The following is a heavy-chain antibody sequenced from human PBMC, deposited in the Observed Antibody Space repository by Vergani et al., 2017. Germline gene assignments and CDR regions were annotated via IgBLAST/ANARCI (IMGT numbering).Heavy chain of an antibody. Sequence: EVQLLESGGSLKQPGGSVRLSCAASGFTFSTYAMHWVRQAPGKGLEWVSALTGGGGSTYYADSFKGRFIISRDNSRDTLYLQMNSLRPEDTATYYCVKDAGSYVDFFDSWGQGTLVPVPS. D-gene: IGHD1-26*01. J-gene: IGHJ4*02. CDR1: GFTFSTYA. CDR2: LTGGGGST. CDR3: VKDAGSYVDFFDS. V-gene: IGHV3-23*01.